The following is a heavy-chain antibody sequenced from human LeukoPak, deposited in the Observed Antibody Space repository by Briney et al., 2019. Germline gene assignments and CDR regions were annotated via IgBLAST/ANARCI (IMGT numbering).Heavy chain of an antibody. V-gene: IGHV4-4*07. CDR3: ARDGYYYDSSGYSYFDY. J-gene: IGHJ4*02. D-gene: IGHD3-22*01. Sequence: SETLSLTCTVSGGSISSYYWSWIRQPAGKGLEWIGRIYTSGSTNYNPSLKSRVTMSVDTSKNQFSLKLSSVTAADTAVYYCARDGYYYDSSGYSYFDYWGQGTLVTVSS. CDR2: IYTSGST. CDR1: GGSISSYY.